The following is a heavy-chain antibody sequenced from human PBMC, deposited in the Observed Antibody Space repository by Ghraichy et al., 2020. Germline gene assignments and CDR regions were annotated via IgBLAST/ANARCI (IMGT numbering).Heavy chain of an antibody. V-gene: IGHV4-38-2*02. CDR1: GYSISSGYY. CDR2: IYHSGST. D-gene: IGHD3-3*01. CDR3: ARGYYDFWSGHYYYYGMDV. J-gene: IGHJ6*02. Sequence: SQTLSLTCTVSGYSISSGYYWGWIRQPPGKGLEWIGSIYHSGSTYYNPSLKSRVTISVDTSKNQFSLKLSSVTAADTAVYYCARGYYDFWSGHYYYYGMDVWGQGTTVTVSS.